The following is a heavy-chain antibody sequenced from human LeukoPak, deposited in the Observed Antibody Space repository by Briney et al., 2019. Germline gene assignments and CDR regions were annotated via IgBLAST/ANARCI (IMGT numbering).Heavy chain of an antibody. Sequence: PGGSLRLSCAASGFTFSSYAMHWVRQAPGKGLEWVAVIWYDGSNKYYADSVKGRFTISRDNSKNTLYLQMNSLRAEDTAVYYCARDPAQSYFDYWGQGTLVTVSS. CDR1: GFTFSSYA. J-gene: IGHJ4*02. CDR2: IWYDGSNK. V-gene: IGHV3-33*08. D-gene: IGHD6-19*01. CDR3: ARDPAQSYFDY.